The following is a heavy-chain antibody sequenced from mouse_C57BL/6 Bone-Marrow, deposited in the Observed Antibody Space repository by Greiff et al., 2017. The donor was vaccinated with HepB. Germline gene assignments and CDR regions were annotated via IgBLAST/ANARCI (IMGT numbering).Heavy chain of an antibody. CDR1: GFTFSDYG. V-gene: IGHV5-17*01. J-gene: IGHJ3*01. Sequence: EVKLMESGGGLVKPGGSLKLSCAASGFTFSDYGMHWVRQAPEKGLEWVAYISSGSSTIYYADTVKGRFTISRDNAKNTLFLQMTSLRSEDTAMYYCARHGDGSREAWFAYWGQGTLVTVSA. CDR2: ISSGSSTI. CDR3: ARHGDGSREAWFAY. D-gene: IGHD1-1*01.